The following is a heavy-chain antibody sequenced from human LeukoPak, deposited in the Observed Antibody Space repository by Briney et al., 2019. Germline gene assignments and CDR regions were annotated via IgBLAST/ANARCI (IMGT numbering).Heavy chain of an antibody. Sequence: GGSLRLSCAASGFTFDDYAMHWVRQAPGKGLEWVSGISWNSGSIGYADSVKGRFTISRDNAKNSLYLQMNSLRAEGTALYYCAKDISGVHQYFQHWGQGTLVTVSS. CDR2: ISWNSGSI. J-gene: IGHJ1*01. V-gene: IGHV3-9*01. CDR1: GFTFDDYA. CDR3: AKDISGVHQYFQH. D-gene: IGHD3-10*01.